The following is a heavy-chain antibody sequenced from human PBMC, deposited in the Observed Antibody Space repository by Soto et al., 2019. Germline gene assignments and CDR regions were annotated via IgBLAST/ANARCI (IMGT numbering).Heavy chain of an antibody. CDR2: ISAYNGNT. CDR1: GYTFTSYG. V-gene: IGHV1-18*01. D-gene: IGHD3-10*01. CDR3: ARVPKITMVRGGDNNWFDP. J-gene: IGHJ5*02. Sequence: ASVKVSCKASGYTFTSYGISWVREAPGQGLDWMGWISAYNGNTNYAQKLQGRVTMTTDTSTSTAYMELRSLRSDDTAVYYCARVPKITMVRGGDNNWFDPWGQGTLVTVSS.